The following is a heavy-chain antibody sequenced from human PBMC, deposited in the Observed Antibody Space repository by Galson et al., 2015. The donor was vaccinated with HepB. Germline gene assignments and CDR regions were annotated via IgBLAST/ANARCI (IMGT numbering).Heavy chain of an antibody. CDR3: ARRGAYYYDSSGYFRFFDY. J-gene: IGHJ4*02. CDR1: GYSFTSYW. V-gene: IGHV5-51*03. CDR2: IYPGDSDT. Sequence: QSGAEVKKPGESLKISCKGSGYSFTSYWIGWVRQMPGKGLEWMGIIYPGDSDTRYSPSFQGQVTISADKSISTAYLQWSSLKASNTAMYYCARRGAYYYDSSGYFRFFDYWGQGTLVTVSS. D-gene: IGHD3-22*01.